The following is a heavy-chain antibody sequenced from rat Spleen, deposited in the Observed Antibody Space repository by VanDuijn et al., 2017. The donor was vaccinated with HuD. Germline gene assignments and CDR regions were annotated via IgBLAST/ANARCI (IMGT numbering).Heavy chain of an antibody. D-gene: IGHD1-11*01. V-gene: IGHV5-29*01. CDR1: GFTFSDYY. J-gene: IGHJ2*01. Sequence: EVQLVESDGGLVQPGRSLKLSCAASGFTFSDYYMAWVRQAPTKGLEWVATISSDGSSIYYRDSVKGRFTISRDNAKSTLYLQMDSLRSEDTATYYCTRDNYGGYSEGWGQGVMVTVSS. CDR3: TRDNYGGYSEG. CDR2: ISSDGSSI.